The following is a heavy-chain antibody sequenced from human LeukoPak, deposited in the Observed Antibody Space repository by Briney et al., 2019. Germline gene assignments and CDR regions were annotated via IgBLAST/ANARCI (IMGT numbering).Heavy chain of an antibody. CDR3: AKVSDSSGWYYDY. CDR1: GFTFSNYA. CDR2: ISASGGST. V-gene: IGHV3-23*01. Sequence: GGSLRLSCVASGFTFSNYAMSWVRQPPGKGQQWVSGISASGGSTYYADSVKGRFSMSRDNSKNTLFLQMSTLRAEDTAIYYCAKVSDSSGWYYDYWGQGTQVTVSS. D-gene: IGHD6-19*01. J-gene: IGHJ4*02.